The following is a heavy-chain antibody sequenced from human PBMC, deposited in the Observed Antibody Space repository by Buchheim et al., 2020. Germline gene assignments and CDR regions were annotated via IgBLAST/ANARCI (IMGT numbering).Heavy chain of an antibody. CDR1: GFSLSISGVG. V-gene: IGHV2-5*02. CDR3: AHQRSPGYYGMDV. Sequence: QITLKESGPTLVKLTQTFTLTCTFSGFSLSISGVGVGWIRQAPGKALECLVVIYWDDDKRYSPSLKSWLTITKDPSKNQARLTMNNMDPVDTATYYCAHQRSPGYYGMDVWGQGTT. D-gene: IGHD6-25*01. J-gene: IGHJ6*02. CDR2: IYWDDDK.